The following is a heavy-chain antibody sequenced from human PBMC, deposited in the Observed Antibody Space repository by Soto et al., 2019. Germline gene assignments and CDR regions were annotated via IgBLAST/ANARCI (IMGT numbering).Heavy chain of an antibody. J-gene: IGHJ6*02. Sequence: SETLSLTCTVSGGSISSYYWSWIRQPAGKGLEWIGRIYTSGSTNYNPSLKSRVTMSVDTSKNQFSLKLSSVTAADTAVYYCARDEAMGYSYGYAYYYGMDVWGPGTTVTVSS. CDR2: IYTSGST. D-gene: IGHD5-18*01. V-gene: IGHV4-4*07. CDR3: ARDEAMGYSYGYAYYYGMDV. CDR1: GGSISSYY.